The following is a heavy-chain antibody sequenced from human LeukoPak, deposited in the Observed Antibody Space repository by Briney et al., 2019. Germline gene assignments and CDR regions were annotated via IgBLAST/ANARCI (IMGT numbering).Heavy chain of an antibody. CDR1: GGSISSYY. V-gene: IGHV4-59*01. CDR3: ARRGRNSSGWQDYL. Sequence: SETLSLTCTVSGGSISSYYWSWIRQPPGKGLEWIANIYHTGSTNYNPSLSSRVTISIDTAKNQFSLKLTSVTAADTAVYYCARRGRNSSGWQDYLWGQGTLVTVPS. J-gene: IGHJ4*02. CDR2: IYHTGST. D-gene: IGHD6-25*01.